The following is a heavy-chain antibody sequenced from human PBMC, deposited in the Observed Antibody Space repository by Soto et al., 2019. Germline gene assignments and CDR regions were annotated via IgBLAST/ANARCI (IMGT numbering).Heavy chain of an antibody. V-gene: IGHV4-31*03. Sequence: PSETLSLTCTVSGVSIISGGFYWSWIRQHPGRGLEWIGYIYHSGSTYYNPSLKSRVTISVDTSKNQFSLKLSSVTAADTAVYYCASQSRRYYYGMDVWGQGTTVTVSS. CDR3: ASQSRRYYYGMDV. D-gene: IGHD2-2*01. CDR2: IYHSGST. J-gene: IGHJ6*02. CDR1: GVSIISGGFY.